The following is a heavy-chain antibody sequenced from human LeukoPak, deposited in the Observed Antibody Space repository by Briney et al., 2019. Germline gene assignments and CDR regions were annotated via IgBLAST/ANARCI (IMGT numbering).Heavy chain of an antibody. J-gene: IGHJ4*02. CDR2: INPNSGGT. Sequence: ASVKVSCKASGYTFTDYYMHWVRQAPGQGLEWMGWINPNSGGTNYAQKFQGRVTMTRDTSISTAYMELSRLRSDGTAVYYCARGPSINNYFDYWGQGTLVTVSS. CDR1: GYTFTDYY. D-gene: IGHD2/OR15-2a*01. CDR3: ARGPSINNYFDY. V-gene: IGHV1-2*02.